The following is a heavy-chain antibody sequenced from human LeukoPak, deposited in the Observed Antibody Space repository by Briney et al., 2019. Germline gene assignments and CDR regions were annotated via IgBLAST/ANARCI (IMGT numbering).Heavy chain of an antibody. V-gene: IGHV3-23*01. D-gene: IGHD2-2*01. CDR2: ISGNGDTT. CDR1: GFTFSTYA. CDR3: AKSQRNDQQVVQRIDY. J-gene: IGHJ4*02. Sequence: GGSLRLSCTASGFTFSTYAMSWVRQAPGKGLEWVSRISGNGDTTYYTGSVKGRFTISRDNSKNALYLQMSSLRAEDTAVYYCAKSQRNDQQVVQRIDYWGQGTLVTVSS.